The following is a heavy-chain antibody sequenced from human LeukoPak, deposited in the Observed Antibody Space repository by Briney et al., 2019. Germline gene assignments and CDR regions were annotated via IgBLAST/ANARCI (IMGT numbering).Heavy chain of an antibody. Sequence: GRSLRLSCAASGFTFSSYGMHWVRQAPGKGLEWVAVIWYGGSNKYYADSVKGRFTISRDNSKNTLYLQMNSLRAEDTAVYYCAKDRCSSTSCYRRYFDYWGQGTLVTVSS. CDR3: AKDRCSSTSCYRRYFDY. CDR2: IWYGGSNK. J-gene: IGHJ4*02. CDR1: GFTFSSYG. D-gene: IGHD2-2*01. V-gene: IGHV3-30*18.